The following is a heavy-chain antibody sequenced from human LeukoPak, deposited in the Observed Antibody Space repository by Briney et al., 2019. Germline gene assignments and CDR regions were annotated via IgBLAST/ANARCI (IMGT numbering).Heavy chain of an antibody. V-gene: IGHV3-23*01. CDR2: ISGSGGST. Sequence: GGSPRLSCAASGFTFSSYAMSWVRQAPGKGLEWVSAISGSGGSTYYADSVKGRFTISRDNSKNTLYLQMNSLRAEDTAVYYCATSFGYCSSTSCYGTFDYWGQGTLVTVSS. J-gene: IGHJ4*02. CDR1: GFTFSSYA. D-gene: IGHD2-2*01. CDR3: ATSFGYCSSTSCYGTFDY.